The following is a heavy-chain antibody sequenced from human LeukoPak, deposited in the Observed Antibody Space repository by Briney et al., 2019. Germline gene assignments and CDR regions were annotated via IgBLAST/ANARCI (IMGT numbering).Heavy chain of an antibody. Sequence: PGGSLRLSCAASSFTFSRYSMNWVRQAPGKGLEWVSYLSSSSSTIYYADSVKGRFTISRDNAKNSLYLQMNSLRAEDTAVFYCARAVTGYCSSASCYYMDVWGKGTTVTVSS. CDR2: LSSSSSTI. CDR3: ARAVTGYCSSASCYYMDV. D-gene: IGHD2-2*03. V-gene: IGHV3-48*01. CDR1: SFTFSRYS. J-gene: IGHJ6*03.